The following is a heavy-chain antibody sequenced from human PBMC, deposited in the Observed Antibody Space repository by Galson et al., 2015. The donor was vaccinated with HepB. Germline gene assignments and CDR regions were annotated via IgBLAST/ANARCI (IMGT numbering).Heavy chain of an antibody. CDR1: GFIFSNYG. J-gene: IGHJ4*02. D-gene: IGHD2-8*01. Sequence: ALRLSCAASGFIFSNYGMQCVRQAPGKGLEWVAHIWYDGTYKHYADSVKGRFTISRDNAKNTLFLQMNRLRAEDTAVYYCARHSVNGGFQDWGQGTLVSDSS. V-gene: IGHV3-33*01. CDR3: ARHSVNGGFQD. CDR2: IWYDGTYK.